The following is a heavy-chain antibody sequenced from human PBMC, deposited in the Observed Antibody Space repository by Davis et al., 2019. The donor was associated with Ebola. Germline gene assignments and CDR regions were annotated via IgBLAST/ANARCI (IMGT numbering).Heavy chain of an antibody. CDR3: ATERGLARSSYYYGLDV. CDR1: GITFSRHW. Sequence: GESLKISCAASGITFSRHWMSWVRQAPGKGLEWVANIKQDGSETHYVDSARGRFTISRDYAKNSLYLQMNSLRAEDTAVYYCATERGLARSSYYYGLDVWGRGTTVTVSS. CDR2: IKQDGSET. D-gene: IGHD3-10*01. J-gene: IGHJ6*02. V-gene: IGHV3-7*03.